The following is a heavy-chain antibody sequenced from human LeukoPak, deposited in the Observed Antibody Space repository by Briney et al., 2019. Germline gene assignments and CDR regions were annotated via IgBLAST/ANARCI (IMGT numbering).Heavy chain of an antibody. CDR2: INPSGGST. CDR3: ARNIRFGGNYYIDY. Sequence: ASVKVSCKASGYTFTNYYIHWVRQAPGQGLECMGIINPSGGSTSYAQKFQGRVTITADESTSTAYMELSSLKSEDTAVYYCARNIRFGGNYYIDYWGQGTLVTVSS. J-gene: IGHJ4*02. CDR1: GYTFTNYY. V-gene: IGHV1-46*01. D-gene: IGHD3-16*01.